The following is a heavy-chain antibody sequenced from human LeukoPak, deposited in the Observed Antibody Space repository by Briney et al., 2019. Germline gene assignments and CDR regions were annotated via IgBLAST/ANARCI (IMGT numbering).Heavy chain of an antibody. Sequence: GGSLRLSCSASGFTVSSSYMSWVRQAPGKGLEWVSVIYSGGSTYYADSVKGRFTISRDNSKNKLYLQMNGLRIEATAVSDCARADYRSSPYTNGIDYWGQGTLVTVSS. CDR3: ARADYRSSPYTNGIDY. D-gene: IGHD6-6*01. J-gene: IGHJ4*02. CDR1: GFTVSSSY. CDR2: IYSGGST. V-gene: IGHV3-53*01.